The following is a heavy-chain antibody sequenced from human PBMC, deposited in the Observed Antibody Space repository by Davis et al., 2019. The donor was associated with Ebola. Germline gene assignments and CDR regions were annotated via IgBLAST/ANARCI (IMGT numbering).Heavy chain of an antibody. V-gene: IGHV3-15*01. CDR2: IKSKTDGGTT. J-gene: IGHJ4*02. CDR1: GFTFSSYA. D-gene: IGHD3-3*01. Sequence: GESLKISCAASGFTFSSYAMSWVRQAPGKGLEWVGRIKSKTDGGTTDYAAPVKGRFTISRDDSKNTLYLQMNSLKTEDTAVYYCTTNSDFWSGYYADPPYWGQGTLVTVSS. CDR3: TTNSDFWSGYYADPPY.